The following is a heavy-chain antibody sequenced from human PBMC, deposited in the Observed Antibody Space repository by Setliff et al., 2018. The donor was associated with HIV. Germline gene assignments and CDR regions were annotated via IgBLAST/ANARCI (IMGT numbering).Heavy chain of an antibody. CDR2: LYFRGTT. V-gene: IGHV4-31*03. Sequence: SETLSLTCTVSGGSISSGSYYWSWIRQHPGKGLEYIGCLYFRGTTHYNPSLKSRVDISVDASNNQFSLHLSSVTAADTAVYLCARGGIQLPDFWGQGRLVTVSS. CDR3: ARGGIQLPDF. CDR1: GGSISSGSYY. D-gene: IGHD1-1*01. J-gene: IGHJ4*02.